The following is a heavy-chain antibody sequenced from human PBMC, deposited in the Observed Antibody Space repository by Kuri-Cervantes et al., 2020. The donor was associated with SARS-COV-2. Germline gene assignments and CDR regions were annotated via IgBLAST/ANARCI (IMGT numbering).Heavy chain of an antibody. Sequence: GGSLRLSCAASGFTFDTYAMHWVRQAPGKGLEYVSAISSNGARTVYVDSVKGRFTTSRDNSKNMLYLQMGSLRPGDMAVYYCARPLRDNVGHMDVWGKGTTATVSS. D-gene: IGHD2-21*01. CDR1: GFTFDTYA. CDR2: ISSNGART. V-gene: IGHV3-64*02. J-gene: IGHJ6*04. CDR3: ARPLRDNVGHMDV.